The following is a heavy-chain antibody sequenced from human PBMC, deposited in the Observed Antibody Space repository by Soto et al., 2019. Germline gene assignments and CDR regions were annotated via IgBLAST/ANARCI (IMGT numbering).Heavy chain of an antibody. CDR1: GGTFSSYA. V-gene: IGHV1-69*13. CDR3: ARLTYYYDSADP. CDR2: IIPIFGTA. Sequence: GASVKVSCKASGGTFSSYAISWVRQAPGQGLEWMGGIIPIFGTANYAQKFQGRVTITADESTSTAYMELSSLRSEDTAVYYCARLTYYYDSADPWGQGTLVTVSS. J-gene: IGHJ5*02. D-gene: IGHD3-22*01.